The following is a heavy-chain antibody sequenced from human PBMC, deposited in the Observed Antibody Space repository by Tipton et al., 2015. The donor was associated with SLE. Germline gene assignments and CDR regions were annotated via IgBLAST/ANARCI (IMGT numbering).Heavy chain of an antibody. V-gene: IGHV4-61*02. D-gene: IGHD3-10*01. CDR2: IYNSGIT. Sequence: TLSLTCTVSGGSLSGDTYYWSWIRQPAGEGLEWIGRIYNSGITNYNPSLQSRVTLSVDMSKNQFSLRLSSVTAADTGVYFCARVGDYYNSGSRVFDHWGQGILVTVSS. J-gene: IGHJ4*02. CDR1: GGSLSGDTYY. CDR3: ARVGDYYNSGSRVFDH.